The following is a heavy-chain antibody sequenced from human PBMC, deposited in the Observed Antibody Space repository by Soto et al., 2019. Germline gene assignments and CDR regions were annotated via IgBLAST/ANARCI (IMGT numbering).Heavy chain of an antibody. J-gene: IGHJ4*02. V-gene: IGHV4-31*03. Sequence: SETLSLTCTVSAGSINRGGYYCTWIRHHPGKGLEWIASVYDSGSTNYNPSLKSRFPISVDTSKNQFSLRLSCVPVVDMAVYYCGRGAGGNFFFDFWGQGILVTVSS. CDR1: AGSINRGGYY. D-gene: IGHD2-21*02. CDR2: VYDSGST. CDR3: GRGAGGNFFFDF.